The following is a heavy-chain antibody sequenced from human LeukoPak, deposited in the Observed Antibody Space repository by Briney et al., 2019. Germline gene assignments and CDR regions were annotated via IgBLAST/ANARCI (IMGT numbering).Heavy chain of an antibody. CDR3: TRGGGYCSGGSCYRIDY. CDR1: GFTLGDYP. CDR2: MRRRVYGGTT. Sequence: GGSLRLSCSASGFTLGDYPMSCVRQAPGNGPGWVGFMRRRVYGGTTEYAASVKGRFTISRDDSKNIAYLHMHRLKTDDSAVYYCTRGGGYCSGGSCYRIDYWGQGTLVTVSS. D-gene: IGHD2-15*01. V-gene: IGHV3-49*04. J-gene: IGHJ4*02.